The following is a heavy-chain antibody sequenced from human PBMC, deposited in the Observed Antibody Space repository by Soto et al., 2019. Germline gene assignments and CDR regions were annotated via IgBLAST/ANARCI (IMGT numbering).Heavy chain of an antibody. CDR2: ISSDGSNK. CDR3: AKDFARGPMGMSLDS. CDR1: GFNFSDFG. V-gene: IGHV3-30*18. D-gene: IGHD1-26*01. J-gene: IGHJ4*02. Sequence: QVQLVESGGGVVHPGRSLRLSCTASGFNFSDFGMHWVRQAPGKGLEWLALISSDGSNKFYADSVRGRFTVSRDRSDNTLQLQMSAVRNDDTAMYYCAKDFARGPMGMSLDSWGQGTLVIVSS.